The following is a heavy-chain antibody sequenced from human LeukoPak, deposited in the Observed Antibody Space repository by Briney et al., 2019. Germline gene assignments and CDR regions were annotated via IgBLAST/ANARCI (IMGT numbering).Heavy chain of an antibody. D-gene: IGHD5-18*01. CDR3: ARGRRIQPFYYYYMDV. CDR1: GGSFSGYY. J-gene: IGHJ6*03. CDR2: INHSGST. Sequence: SETLSLTRAVYGGSFSGYYWSWIRQPPGKGLEWIGEINHSGSTNYNPSLKSRVTISVDTSKNQFSLKLSSVTAADTAVYYCARGRRIQPFYYYYMDVWGKGTTVTVSS. V-gene: IGHV4-34*01.